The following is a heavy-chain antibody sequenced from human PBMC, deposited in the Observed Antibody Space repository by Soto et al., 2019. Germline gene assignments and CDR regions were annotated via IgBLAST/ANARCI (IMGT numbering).Heavy chain of an antibody. J-gene: IGHJ6*02. D-gene: IGHD3-3*01. CDR1: GYSFTNHW. Sequence: GESLKISCKASGYSFTNHWIGWVRQMSGKGLEWMGIIWPGDSDTRYSPSLQGQVTISVDKSISTAYLQWSSLKATDTAMYYCARHAYDFWSGHPNPRYYYGMDVWGQGTTVTVSS. V-gene: IGHV5-51*01. CDR2: IWPGDSDT. CDR3: ARHAYDFWSGHPNPRYYYGMDV.